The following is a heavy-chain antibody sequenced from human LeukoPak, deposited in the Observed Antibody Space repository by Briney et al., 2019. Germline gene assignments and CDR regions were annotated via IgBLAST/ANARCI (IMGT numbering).Heavy chain of an antibody. J-gene: IGHJ3*02. CDR2: INAGNGNT. Sequence: ASVKVSCKASGYTFTSYAMHWVRQAPGQRLEWMGWINAGNGNTKYSQKFQGRVTITRDTSAGTAYMELSSLRSEDTAVYYCARAPLWFGELWWAFDIWGQGTMVTVSS. CDR3: ARAPLWFGELWWAFDI. V-gene: IGHV1-3*01. CDR1: GYTFTSYA. D-gene: IGHD3-10*01.